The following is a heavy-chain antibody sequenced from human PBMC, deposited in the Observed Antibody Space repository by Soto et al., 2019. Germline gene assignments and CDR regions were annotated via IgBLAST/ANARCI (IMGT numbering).Heavy chain of an antibody. Sequence: QLQLQESGPGLVKPSETLSLTCTVSGGSISSGSYYWGWIRQPPGKGLEWIGSIYYSGSTYYNPSLKSRVTISVDTSKNQFSLKLSSVTAADTAVYYCARLKARGYSGYDDVGWNFDYWGQGTLVTVSS. CDR2: IYYSGST. CDR1: GGSISSGSYY. D-gene: IGHD5-12*01. CDR3: ARLKARGYSGYDDVGWNFDY. V-gene: IGHV4-39*01. J-gene: IGHJ4*02.